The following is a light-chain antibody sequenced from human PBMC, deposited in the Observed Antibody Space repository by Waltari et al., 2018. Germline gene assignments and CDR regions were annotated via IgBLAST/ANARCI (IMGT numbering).Light chain of an antibody. J-gene: IGKJ4*01. Sequence: DIQMTQSPSSLSASVGDRVTITCQATQDINNFLNWYQQKPGRAPSPLIYEASNLETGVTSRFSGSGSGTHFTLTISSLQTEDSATYYCQQYDTLPPSFGGGTKVEI. CDR2: EAS. V-gene: IGKV1-33*01. CDR3: QQYDTLPPS. CDR1: QDINNF.